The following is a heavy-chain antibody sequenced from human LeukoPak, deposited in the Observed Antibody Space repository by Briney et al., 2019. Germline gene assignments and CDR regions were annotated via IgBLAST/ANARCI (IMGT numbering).Heavy chain of an antibody. CDR1: IGSLSSSRYY. J-gene: IGHJ6*02. D-gene: IGHD3-3*01. V-gene: IGHV4-39*01. Sequence: SETLSLTCTVSIGSLSSSRYYCGWIRQPPGKVLEWNGSTYYSGSIYYNPSLKSRITISVVTPKNQFSLKLSSVTAADTAVYYCARHYPYYDYWSRYYTNYYGMDVRGQGTTVTVSS. CDR2: TYYSGSI. CDR3: ARHYPYYDYWSRYYTNYYGMDV.